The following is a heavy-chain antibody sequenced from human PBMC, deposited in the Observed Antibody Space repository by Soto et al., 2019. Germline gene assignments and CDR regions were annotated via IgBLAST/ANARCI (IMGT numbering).Heavy chain of an antibody. Sequence: QVQLVQSGAEVKKPGASVKVSCKASGYTFTSYGISWVRQAPGQGLEWMGWISAYNGNTNYAQKLQGRVTMTTDTSTSTAYMELRSLRSDDTAVYYCAREKRITMVRGVILAYGMDVWGQGTTVTVSS. CDR1: GYTFTSYG. CDR2: ISAYNGNT. CDR3: AREKRITMVRGVILAYGMDV. J-gene: IGHJ6*02. D-gene: IGHD3-10*01. V-gene: IGHV1-18*01.